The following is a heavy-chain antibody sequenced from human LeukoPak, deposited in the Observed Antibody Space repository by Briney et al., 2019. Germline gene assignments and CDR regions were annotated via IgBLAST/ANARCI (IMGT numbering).Heavy chain of an antibody. Sequence: SETLSLTCAVYGGSFSGYYWSWIRQPPGKGLERIGEINHSGSTNYNPSLKSRVTISVDTSKNQFSLKLSSVTAADTAVYYCAGRVRIAAARSPFDPWGQGTLVTVSS. J-gene: IGHJ5*02. CDR1: GGSFSGYY. V-gene: IGHV4-34*01. CDR2: INHSGST. CDR3: AGRVRIAAARSPFDP. D-gene: IGHD6-13*01.